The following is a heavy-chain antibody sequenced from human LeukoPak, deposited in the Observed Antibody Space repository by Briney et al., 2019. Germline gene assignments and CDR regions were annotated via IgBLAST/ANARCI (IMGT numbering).Heavy chain of an antibody. CDR3: ARDSDYYYDSSAWGFDY. V-gene: IGHV1-18*01. CDR2: ISAYNGNT. D-gene: IGHD3-22*01. CDR1: GYTFTSYG. Sequence: ASVKVSCKVSGYTFTSYGISWVRQAPGQGVEWMGWISAYNGNTNYAQKLQGRVTMTTDTSTSTAYMELRSLRSDDTAVYYCARDSDYYYDSSAWGFDYWGQGTLVTVSS. J-gene: IGHJ4*02.